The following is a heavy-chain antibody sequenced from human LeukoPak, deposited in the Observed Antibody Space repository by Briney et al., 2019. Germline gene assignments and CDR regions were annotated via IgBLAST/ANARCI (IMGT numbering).Heavy chain of an antibody. V-gene: IGHV3-43*01. CDR3: AKDRSGTDYYGSGNPAFGGFDP. Sequence: GGSLRLSCAASGFTFDDYTMHWVRQAPGKGLEWVSLISWDGGSTYYADSVKGRFTISRDNSKNSLYLQMNSLRTEDTALYYCAKDRSGTDYYGSGNPAFGGFDPWGQGTLVTVSS. CDR1: GFTFDDYT. CDR2: ISWDGGST. D-gene: IGHD3-10*01. J-gene: IGHJ5*02.